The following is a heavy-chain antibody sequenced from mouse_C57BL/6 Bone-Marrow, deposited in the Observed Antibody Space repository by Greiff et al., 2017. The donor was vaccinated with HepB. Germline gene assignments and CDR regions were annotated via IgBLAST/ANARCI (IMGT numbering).Heavy chain of an antibody. Sequence: QVHVKQPGTELVKPGASVKLSCKASGYTFTSYWMHWVKQRPGQGLEWIGNINPSNGGTNYNEKFKSKATLTVDKSSSTAYMQLSSLTSEDSAVYYCARGDYYGSRAWFAYWGQGTLVTVSA. V-gene: IGHV1-53*01. J-gene: IGHJ3*01. CDR1: GYTFTSYW. CDR3: ARGDYYGSRAWFAY. CDR2: INPSNGGT. D-gene: IGHD1-1*01.